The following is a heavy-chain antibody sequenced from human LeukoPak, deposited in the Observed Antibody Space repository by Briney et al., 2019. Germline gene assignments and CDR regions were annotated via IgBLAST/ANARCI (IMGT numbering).Heavy chain of an antibody. J-gene: IGHJ4*02. Sequence: SETLSLTCAVYGGSFSGYYWSWIRQPPGKGLEWIGEINHSGSTNYNPSLKSRVTISVDTSKNQFSLKLSSVTAADTAVYYCARGRLPIFRYYYGSGEFRYYFDYWGQGTLVTVSS. D-gene: IGHD3-10*01. CDR2: INHSGST. V-gene: IGHV4-34*01. CDR3: ARGRLPIFRYYYGSGEFRYYFDY. CDR1: GGSFSGYY.